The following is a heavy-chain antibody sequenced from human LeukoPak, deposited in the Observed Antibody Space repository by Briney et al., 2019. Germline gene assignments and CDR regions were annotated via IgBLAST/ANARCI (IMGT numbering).Heavy chain of an antibody. J-gene: IGHJ4*02. Sequence: GASVNVSCKSSGYTFTSYYMYWVRQAPGQGLEWMGIINPSGGSTSYAQKFQGRVTMTRDTSTSTVYIELSSLRSEDTAVYYCARDSGMVRGTVDYWGQGTLVTVSS. D-gene: IGHD3-10*01. CDR2: INPSGGST. V-gene: IGHV1-46*01. CDR3: ARDSGMVRGTVDY. CDR1: GYTFTSYY.